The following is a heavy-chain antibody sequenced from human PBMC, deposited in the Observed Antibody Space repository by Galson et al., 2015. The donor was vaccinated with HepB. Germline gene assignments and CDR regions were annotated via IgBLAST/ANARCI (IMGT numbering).Heavy chain of an antibody. CDR3: AKSGGSIRSGMDV. Sequence: SLRLSCAASGFTFSRYGMHWVRQAPGKGLEWVAVISYDGSNKYYADSVKGRFTISRDNSKNTLYLQMNSLRAEDTAVYYCAKSGGSIRSGMDVWGQGTTVTVSS. D-gene: IGHD2-21*01. J-gene: IGHJ6*02. CDR1: GFTFSRYG. V-gene: IGHV3-30*18. CDR2: ISYDGSNK.